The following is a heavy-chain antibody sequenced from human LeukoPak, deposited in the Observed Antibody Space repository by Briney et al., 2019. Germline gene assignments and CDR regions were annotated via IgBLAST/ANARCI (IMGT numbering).Heavy chain of an antibody. CDR2: IYYSGST. Sequence: SETLSLTCTVSGGSISSSSYYWGWIRQPPGKGLEWIGSIYYSGSTYYNPSLKSRVTISVDTSKNQFSLKLSSVTAADTAVYYCARPYVLLGYYYMDVWGKGTTVTVSS. J-gene: IGHJ6*03. CDR1: GGSISSSSYY. V-gene: IGHV4-39*01. D-gene: IGHD3-10*01. CDR3: ARPYVLLGYYYMDV.